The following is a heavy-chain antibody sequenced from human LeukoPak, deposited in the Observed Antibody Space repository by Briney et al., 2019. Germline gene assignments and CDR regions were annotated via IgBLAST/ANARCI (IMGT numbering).Heavy chain of an antibody. J-gene: IGHJ4*02. CDR2: ISGSGGST. D-gene: IGHD3-10*01. CDR1: GFTFSSYA. Sequence: PRGSLRLSCAASGFTFSSYAMSWVRQAPGKGLEWVSAISGSGGSTYYADSVKGRFTISRDNSKNTLYLQVNSLRAEDTAVYYCANYVPYYGSGSSHWGQGTLVTVSS. CDR3: ANYVPYYGSGSSH. V-gene: IGHV3-23*01.